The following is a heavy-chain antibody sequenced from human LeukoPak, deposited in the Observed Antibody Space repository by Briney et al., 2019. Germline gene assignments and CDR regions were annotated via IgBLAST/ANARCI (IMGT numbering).Heavy chain of an antibody. J-gene: IGHJ3*02. CDR3: AKDVGSSGWNAFDI. Sequence: GGSLRLSCAAPGFTFSSYGMHWVRQAPGKGLEWVAFIRYDGSNKYYADSVKGRFTISRDNSKNTLYLQMNSLRAEDTAVYYCAKDVGSSGWNAFDIWGQGTMVTVSS. V-gene: IGHV3-30*02. D-gene: IGHD6-19*01. CDR1: GFTFSSYG. CDR2: IRYDGSNK.